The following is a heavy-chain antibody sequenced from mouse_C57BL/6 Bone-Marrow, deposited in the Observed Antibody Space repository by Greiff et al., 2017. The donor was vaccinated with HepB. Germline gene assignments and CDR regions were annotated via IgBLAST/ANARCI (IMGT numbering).Heavy chain of an antibody. Sequence: VQLKQPGPELVKPGASVKISCKASGYSFTGYYMNWVKQSPEKSLEWIGEINPSTGGTTYNQKFKAKATLTVDKSSSTAYMQLKSLTSEDSAVYYCASREITTVVAHFDYWGQGTTLTVSS. CDR2: INPSTGGT. CDR3: ASREITTVVAHFDY. CDR1: GYSFTGYY. D-gene: IGHD1-1*01. J-gene: IGHJ2*01. V-gene: IGHV1-42*01.